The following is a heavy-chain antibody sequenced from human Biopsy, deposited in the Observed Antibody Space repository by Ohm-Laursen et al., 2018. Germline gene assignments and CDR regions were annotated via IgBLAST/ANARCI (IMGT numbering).Heavy chain of an antibody. CDR1: GFTFDDYA. D-gene: IGHD1-1*01. V-gene: IGHV3-9*01. CDR3: AKDVRVKVQLDGMDV. J-gene: IGHJ6*02. Sequence: RSLRLSCAASGFTFDDYAMHWVRQAPVKGLEWVSGISWHSGSRGYADSAKGRFTISRDNAKKLLYLQMNILRAEDTDLYYCAKDVRVKVQLDGMDVWGQGTTVTVSS. CDR2: ISWHSGSR.